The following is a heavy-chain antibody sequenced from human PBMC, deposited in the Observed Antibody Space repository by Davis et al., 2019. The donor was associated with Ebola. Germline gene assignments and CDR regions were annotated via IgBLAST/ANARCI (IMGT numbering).Heavy chain of an antibody. J-gene: IGHJ2*01. CDR3: ARAVWGGLYFDL. V-gene: IGHV3-30*03. Sequence: GGSLRLSCAASGFTFSSYAMRWVRQAPGKGLEWVAVISYDGSNKYYADSVKGRFTISRDNSKNTLYLQMNSLRAEDTAVYYCARAVWGGLYFDLWGRGTLVTVSS. CDR1: GFTFSSYA. CDR2: ISYDGSNK. D-gene: IGHD3/OR15-3a*01.